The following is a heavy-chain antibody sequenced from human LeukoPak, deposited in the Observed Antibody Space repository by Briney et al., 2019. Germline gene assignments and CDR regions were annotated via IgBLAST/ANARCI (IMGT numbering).Heavy chain of an antibody. CDR3: ARDFFYYDSSGYHDAFDI. J-gene: IGHJ3*02. V-gene: IGHV3-7*01. CDR2: IKPDGTEE. Sequence: GGSLRLSCAASGFTFSDSWMSWVRQAPGKGPEWVANIKPDGTEEYYVDSVKGRFTVSRDNARNSLYLQMNSLRAEDTAVYYCARDFFYYDSSGYHDAFDIWGQGTMVTVSS. CDR1: GFTFSDSW. D-gene: IGHD3-22*01.